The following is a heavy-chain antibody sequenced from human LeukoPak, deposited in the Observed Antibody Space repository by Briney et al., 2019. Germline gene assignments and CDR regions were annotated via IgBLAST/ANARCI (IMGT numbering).Heavy chain of an antibody. V-gene: IGHV3-23*01. D-gene: IGHD1-26*01. CDR2: ISGSGGST. CDR3: AKDPGDSVRGYYMDV. Sequence: GGSLRLSCAASGFDFNDFAMSWVRQAPGKGLEWVSAISGSGGSTYYADSVKGRFTISRDKSKNMLYLQVNSVTADDTAVYYCAKDPGDSVRGYYMDVWGKGTTVIVSS. CDR1: GFDFNDFA. J-gene: IGHJ6*03.